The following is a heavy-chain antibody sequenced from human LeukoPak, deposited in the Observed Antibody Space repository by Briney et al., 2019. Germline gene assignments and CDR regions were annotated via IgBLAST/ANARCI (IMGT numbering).Heavy chain of an antibody. Sequence: PGTSLRLSCAASGFTFNSYAMHWVRQAPGKGLEWVTVISYDGSNKYYADSVKGRFTISRDNSKNTLYPQMNSLRAEDTAVYYCARDKRAFIAVAGTFDYWGQGTLVTVSS. V-gene: IGHV3-30-3*01. CDR3: ARDKRAFIAVAGTFDY. CDR1: GFTFNSYA. J-gene: IGHJ4*02. CDR2: ISYDGSNK. D-gene: IGHD6-19*01.